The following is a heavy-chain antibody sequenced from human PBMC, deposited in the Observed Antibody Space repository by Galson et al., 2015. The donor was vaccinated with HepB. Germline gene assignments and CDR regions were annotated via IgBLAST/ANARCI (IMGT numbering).Heavy chain of an antibody. V-gene: IGHV4-4*02. CDR2: IHPSGKT. Sequence: SETLSLTCAVSVDSLRDGQWWSWVRQPPGKGLEWIGEIHPSGKTNYDPSLKSRVTISVDRAKDEVSLMLKSVTAADTAVYFCALGSDYKWDYWDQGTLLTVSS. J-gene: IGHJ4*02. D-gene: IGHD3-10*01. CDR3: ALGSDYKWDY. CDR1: VDSLRDGQW.